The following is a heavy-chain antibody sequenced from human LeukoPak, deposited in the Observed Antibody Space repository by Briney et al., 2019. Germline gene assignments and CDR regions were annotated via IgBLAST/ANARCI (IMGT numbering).Heavy chain of an antibody. CDR3: ARDATPDYYDSSGPDDAFDI. J-gene: IGHJ3*02. CDR1: GFTFSDYY. D-gene: IGHD3-22*01. V-gene: IGHV3-11*04. CDR2: ISSSGSTI. Sequence: GGSLRLSCAASGFTFSDYYMSWIRQAPGKGLEWVSYISSSGSTIYYADSVKGRFTISRDNAKNSLYLQMNSLRAEDTAVYYCARDATPDYYDSSGPDDAFDIWGQGTMVTVSS.